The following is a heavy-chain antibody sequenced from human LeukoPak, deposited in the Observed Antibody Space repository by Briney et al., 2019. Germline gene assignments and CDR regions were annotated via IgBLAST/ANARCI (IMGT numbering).Heavy chain of an antibody. D-gene: IGHD6-13*01. CDR1: GYTFTGYY. Sequence: GASVKVSCKASGYTFTGYYMHWVRQAPGQGLEWMGWINPNSGGTNYAQKFQGRVTMTRDTSISTAYMELSRLRSDDTAVYYCARDRKGIAAAGTHWFDPWGQGTLVTVSS. V-gene: IGHV1-2*02. CDR2: INPNSGGT. CDR3: ARDRKGIAAAGTHWFDP. J-gene: IGHJ5*02.